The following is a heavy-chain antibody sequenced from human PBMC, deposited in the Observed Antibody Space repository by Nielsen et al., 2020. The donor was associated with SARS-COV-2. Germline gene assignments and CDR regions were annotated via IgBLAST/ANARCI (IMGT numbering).Heavy chain of an antibody. CDR3: AREGEYGGDPEEIGITDV. Sequence: GGSLRLSCAASGFTISNNYMSWVRQAPGKGLQWVSLIYRGGSAHYTDSVKGRFTISRDNSKNMLYLQMNSLRGEDTAVYFCAREGEYGGDPEEIGITDVWGQGTTVTVSS. CDR1: GFTISNNY. V-gene: IGHV3-53*01. J-gene: IGHJ6*02. D-gene: IGHD2-21*01. CDR2: IYRGGSA.